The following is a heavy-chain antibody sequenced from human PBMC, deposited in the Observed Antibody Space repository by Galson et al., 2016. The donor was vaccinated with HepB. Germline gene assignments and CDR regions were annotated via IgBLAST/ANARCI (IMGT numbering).Heavy chain of an antibody. J-gene: IGHJ4*02. V-gene: IGHV3-23*01. Sequence: SLRLSCAASGFTFSTYAMSWVRQAPGKGLEWVSAISGSDGSTYYADSVKGRFTISRDNSKNTLYLQMNSLRAEDTAVYYCAKGQQLAYFDYWGQGTLVTVSS. CDR3: AKGQQLAYFDY. CDR1: GFTFSTYA. CDR2: ISGSDGST. D-gene: IGHD6-13*01.